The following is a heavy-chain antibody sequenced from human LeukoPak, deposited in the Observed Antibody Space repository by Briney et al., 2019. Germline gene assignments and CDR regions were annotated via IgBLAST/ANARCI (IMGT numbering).Heavy chain of an antibody. J-gene: IGHJ5*02. CDR2: SRNKGQGYTT. Sequence: QTGGSLRLSCVASGFMSSGHYIDWVRQAPGKGLEWLGRSRNKGQGYTTEYAASVKGRFTFSRDETNNSLDLQMNSLKIEDTAVYYCARGFVAATGISWFDPWGQGTLVTVSS. D-gene: IGHD2-15*01. CDR1: GFMSSGHY. V-gene: IGHV3-72*01. CDR3: ARGFVAATGISWFDP.